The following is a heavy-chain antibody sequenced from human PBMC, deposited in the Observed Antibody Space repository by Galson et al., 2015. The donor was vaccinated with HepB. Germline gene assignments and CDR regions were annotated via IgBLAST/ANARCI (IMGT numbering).Heavy chain of an antibody. D-gene: IGHD4-11*01. J-gene: IGHJ6*02. CDR3: ARESSVTTYYYYYGMDV. CDR1: GFTFSSYA. CDR2: ISYDGSNK. V-gene: IGHV3-30-3*01. Sequence: SLRLSCAASGFTFSSYAMHWVRQAPGKGLEWVAVISYDGSNKYYADSVKGRFTISRDNSKNTLYLQMNSLRAEDTAVYYCARESSVTTYYYYYGMDVWGQGTTVTVSS.